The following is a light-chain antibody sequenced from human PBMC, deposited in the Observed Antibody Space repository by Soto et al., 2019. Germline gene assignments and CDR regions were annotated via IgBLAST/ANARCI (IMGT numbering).Light chain of an antibody. J-gene: IGKJ5*01. CDR1: QSVDSN. CDR3: QQRSNWPPIT. Sequence: EIVVTQSPATLSVSPGERATLSCRTSQSVDSNLAWYQHKSGQAPRLLIYGAFTRATGVPARFSGSGSGTELTLTISSLQSEDFAVYYCQQRSNWPPITFGQGTRLEIK. V-gene: IGKV3-15*01. CDR2: GAF.